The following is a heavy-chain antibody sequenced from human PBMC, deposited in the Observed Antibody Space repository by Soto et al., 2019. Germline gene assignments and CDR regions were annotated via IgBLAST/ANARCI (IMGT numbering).Heavy chain of an antibody. D-gene: IGHD5-18*01. J-gene: IGHJ4*02. CDR2: ISYDGSNK. Sequence: EGSLRLSCAASGFTFSSYAMHWVRQAPGKGLEWVAVISYDGSNKYYADSVKGRFTISRDNSKNTLYLQMNSLRAEDTAVYYCAEGLRIQLWLIHWGQGTLVTVSS. CDR3: AEGLRIQLWLIH. CDR1: GFTFSSYA. V-gene: IGHV3-30-3*01.